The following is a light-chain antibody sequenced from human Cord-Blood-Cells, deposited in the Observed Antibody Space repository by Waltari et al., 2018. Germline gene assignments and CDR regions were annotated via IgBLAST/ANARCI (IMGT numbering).Light chain of an antibody. CDR2: GAS. CDR3: QQYGSSPT. CDR1: QSVSSSY. J-gene: IGKJ2*01. Sequence: IVLTQSPGTLSLSPGERPPFSCRASQSVSSSYLAWYQQKPGQAPRLLIYGASSRATGIPDRFSGSGSGTDFTLTISRLEPEDFAVYYCQQYGSSPTFGQGTKLEIK. V-gene: IGKV3-20*01.